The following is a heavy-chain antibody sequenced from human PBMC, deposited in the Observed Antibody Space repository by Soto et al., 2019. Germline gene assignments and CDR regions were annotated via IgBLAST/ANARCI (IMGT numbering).Heavy chain of an antibody. V-gene: IGHV1-3*01. D-gene: IGHD2-21*02. Sequence: QVQLVQSGAEGKKPGASVKVSCKASGYTFSHYVIHWMRQAPGQRLEWMGFIYAGNGDTKYSQKLEGRVTITRDTAASTAYMELSSLRSEDTAVYYCASDDAFDRDCYFDYWGQGTLVTVSS. CDR3: ASDDAFDRDCYFDY. CDR1: GYTFSHYV. CDR2: IYAGNGDT. J-gene: IGHJ4*02.